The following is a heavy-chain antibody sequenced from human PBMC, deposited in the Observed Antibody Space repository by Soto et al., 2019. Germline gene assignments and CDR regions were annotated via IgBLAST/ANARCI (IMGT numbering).Heavy chain of an antibody. V-gene: IGHV4-61*01. Sequence: QVQLQESGPGLVKPSETLSLTCTVSGGSVSSGSYYWSWIRQPPGKGLEWIGYIYYSGSTNYNPSLKSRVTISVDTSKNQFSLELSSVPAADTAVYYCARGGYNLNYFDYWGQGTLVTVSS. D-gene: IGHD1-1*01. CDR3: ARGGYNLNYFDY. CDR2: IYYSGST. J-gene: IGHJ4*02. CDR1: GGSVSSGSYY.